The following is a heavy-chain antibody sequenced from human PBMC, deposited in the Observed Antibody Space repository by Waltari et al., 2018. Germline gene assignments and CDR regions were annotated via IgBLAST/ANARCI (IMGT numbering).Heavy chain of an antibody. V-gene: IGHV4-34*01. CDR2: INHSGST. Sequence: QVQLQQWGAGLLKPSETLSLTCAVYGGSFSGYYWSWIRQPPGKGLEWIGEINHSGSTNYNPSLKSRVTISVDTSKNQFSLKLSSVTAADTAVYYCARGNTIFGRNWFDPWGQGTLVTVSS. D-gene: IGHD3-3*01. CDR3: ARGNTIFGRNWFDP. CDR1: GGSFSGYY. J-gene: IGHJ5*02.